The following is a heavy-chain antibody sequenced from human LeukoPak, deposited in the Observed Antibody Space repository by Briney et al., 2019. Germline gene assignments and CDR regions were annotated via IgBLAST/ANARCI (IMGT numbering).Heavy chain of an antibody. CDR1: GYTFTSYG. D-gene: IGHD1-26*01. Sequence: ASVKVSCKASGYTFTSYGISWVRQTPGQGLERMGWISAYNGNTNYAQKLQGRVSMTTDTSTSTAYMELRSLRSDDTAVYYCARDSGATVPDYWGQGTLVTVSS. CDR2: ISAYNGNT. V-gene: IGHV1-18*01. J-gene: IGHJ4*02. CDR3: ARDSGATVPDY.